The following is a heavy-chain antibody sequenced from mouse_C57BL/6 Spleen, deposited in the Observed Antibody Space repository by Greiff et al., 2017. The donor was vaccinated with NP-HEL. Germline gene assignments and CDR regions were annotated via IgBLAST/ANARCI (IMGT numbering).Heavy chain of an antibody. D-gene: IGHD2-10*02. Sequence: VQLQQPGTELVKPVASVKLSCKASGYTFTSYWMHWVKQRPGQGLEWIGNINPSNGGTNYNEKFKSKATLTVDKSSSTAYMQLSSLTSEDSAVYYCARSGYGNSYWYFDVWGTGTTVTVSS. J-gene: IGHJ1*03. CDR1: GYTFTSYW. CDR2: INPSNGGT. CDR3: ARSGYGNSYWYFDV. V-gene: IGHV1-53*01.